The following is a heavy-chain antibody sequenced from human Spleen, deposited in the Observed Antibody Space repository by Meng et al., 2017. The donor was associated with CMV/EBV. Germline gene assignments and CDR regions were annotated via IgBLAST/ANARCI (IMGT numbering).Heavy chain of an antibody. V-gene: IGHV3-53*05. CDR1: GFTVSSYY. J-gene: IGHJ4*02. CDR2: IYSGGTT. Sequence: GESLKISCAASGFTVSSYYMSWVRQAPGKGLEWVSFIYSGGTTYYVDSVKGRFTISRDNSKNTLYLQMNSLRAEDTAVYYCAREVGATNYFDFWGQGTLVTVSS. CDR3: AREVGATNYFDF. D-gene: IGHD1-26*01.